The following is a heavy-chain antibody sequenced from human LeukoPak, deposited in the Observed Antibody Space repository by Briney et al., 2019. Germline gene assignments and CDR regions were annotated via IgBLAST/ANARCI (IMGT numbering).Heavy chain of an antibody. J-gene: IGHJ4*02. CDR3: ARDNSGDYFDN. V-gene: IGHV4-61*02. D-gene: IGHD2/OR15-2a*01. Sequence: PSETLSLTCTVSGGSIISGNYYWTWIRQPAGTELEWIGRIYTGGSTNYNPSLKSRVIISLDTSQNQFSRKPTSVTAADTAVYFCARDNSGDYFDNWGQGALVTVSS. CDR2: IYTGGST. CDR1: GGSIISGNYY.